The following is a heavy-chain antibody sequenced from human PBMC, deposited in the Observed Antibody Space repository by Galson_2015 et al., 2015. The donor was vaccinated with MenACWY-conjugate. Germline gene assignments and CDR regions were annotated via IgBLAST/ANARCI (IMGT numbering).Heavy chain of an antibody. V-gene: IGHV5-51*01. CDR1: GYSFPRYW. CDR2: ISPGGSDT. D-gene: IGHD1-1*01. CDR3: ARRLYGTGPDDGMDV. J-gene: IGHJ6*02. Sequence: QSGAEVIKPGESLTISCTGSGYSFPRYWIGWVRQMPGKGLEWMGIISPGGSDTRYSPSFQGQVTISADKSISTAYLQWSSLKASDTAMYYCARRLYGTGPDDGMDVWGQGTTVTVSS.